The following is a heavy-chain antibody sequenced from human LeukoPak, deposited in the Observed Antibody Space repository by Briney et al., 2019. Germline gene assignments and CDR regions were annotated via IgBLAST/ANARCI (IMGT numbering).Heavy chain of an antibody. CDR1: GFTFSGHW. V-gene: IGHV3-74*01. D-gene: IGHD2-2*01. Sequence: GGSLRLSCAASGFTFSGHWMHWVRQAPGKGLVWVSGSNADGSITNSADSVKGRFTISRDNSKNTLYLQMNSLRAEDTAVYYCAKDRAVVVPAATVAFDIWGQGTMVTVSS. J-gene: IGHJ3*02. CDR2: SNADGSIT. CDR3: AKDRAVVVPAATVAFDI.